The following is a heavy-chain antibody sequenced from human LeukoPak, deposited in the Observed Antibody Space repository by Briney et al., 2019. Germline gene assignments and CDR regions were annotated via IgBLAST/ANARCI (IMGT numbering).Heavy chain of an antibody. D-gene: IGHD2-2*01. Sequence: GGSLRLSCAASGFTFSSYSMNWVRQAPGKGLEWVSSISSSSSYIYYADSVKGRFTISRDNAKNTLYLQMNSLRAEDTAVYYCAKGPLIVVVPTSAFDIWGQGTMVTVSS. CDR2: ISSSSSYI. V-gene: IGHV3-21*04. CDR1: GFTFSSYS. CDR3: AKGPLIVVVPTSAFDI. J-gene: IGHJ3*02.